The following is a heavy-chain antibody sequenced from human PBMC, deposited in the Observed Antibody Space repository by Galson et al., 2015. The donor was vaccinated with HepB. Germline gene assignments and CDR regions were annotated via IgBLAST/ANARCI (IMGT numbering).Heavy chain of an antibody. D-gene: IGHD4-23*01. Sequence: SLRLSCAASGFTFSNYWMTWVRQGPGKGLEWVARIKQDGSEKYYVDSVKGRFTISRDNAKNSLYLQMNSLRAEDTAVYYCARPMTMVVTYAFDIWGPGTMVTVSS. CDR1: GFTFSNYW. CDR3: ARPMTMVVTYAFDI. J-gene: IGHJ3*02. V-gene: IGHV3-7*03. CDR2: IKQDGSEK.